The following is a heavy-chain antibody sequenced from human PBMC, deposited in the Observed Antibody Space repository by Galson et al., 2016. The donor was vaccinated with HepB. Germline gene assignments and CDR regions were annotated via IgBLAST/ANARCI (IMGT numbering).Heavy chain of an antibody. J-gene: IGHJ4*02. D-gene: IGHD3-22*01. CDR3: ARVGSYYVSGGYYKNFDY. CDR1: GGSITSTRDY. V-gene: IGHV4-39*01. CDR2: IYHTGST. Sequence: TLSLTCTVSGGSITSTRDYWGWIRQPPGKGLEWIGNIYHTGSTYYKPSLKSRASISVDTSKNQFSLNLSSVTATDTAVYYCARVGSYYVSGGYYKNFDYWGQGILVTVSS.